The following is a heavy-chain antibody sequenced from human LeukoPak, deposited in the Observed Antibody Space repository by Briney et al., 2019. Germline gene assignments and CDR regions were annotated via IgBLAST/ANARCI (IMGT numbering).Heavy chain of an antibody. Sequence: GGSLRLSCAASGFTVSSNYMSWVRQAPGKGLEWVSVIYSGGSTYYADSVKGRFTISRDNSKNTLYLQMNSLRAEDTAVYYCAKYGSSEDYFDYWGQGTLVTVSS. CDR1: GFTVSSNY. CDR2: IYSGGST. J-gene: IGHJ4*02. V-gene: IGHV3-53*01. CDR3: AKYGSSEDYFDY. D-gene: IGHD2-2*01.